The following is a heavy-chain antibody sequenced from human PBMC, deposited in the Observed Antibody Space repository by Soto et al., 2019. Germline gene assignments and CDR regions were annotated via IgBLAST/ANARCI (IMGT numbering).Heavy chain of an antibody. CDR2: VDHSGTT. Sequence: SETLSLTCAVYGGSFTGYYWSWIRQSPGKGLEWIAEVDHSGTTKYYNPSLKSRVTISLDTSNNQMSLEMNSVTAADTAVYYCARGRIAGRLISWFDPWAQGTLVTVAS. V-gene: IGHV4-34*01. CDR3: ARGRIAGRLISWFDP. D-gene: IGHD6-6*01. J-gene: IGHJ5*02. CDR1: GGSFTGYY.